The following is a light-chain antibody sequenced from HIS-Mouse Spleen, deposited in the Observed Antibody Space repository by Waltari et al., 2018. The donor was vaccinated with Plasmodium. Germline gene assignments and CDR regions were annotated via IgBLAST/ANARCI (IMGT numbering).Light chain of an antibody. CDR1: VLPKQS. J-gene: IGLJ3*02. CDR3: QSADSSGTPNWV. CDR2: KDS. V-gene: IGLV3-25*03. Sequence: SYELTQPPSVSVSPGQTARITCSGDVLPKQSAYWYQQKPGQAPVLVIYKDSERPSGIPERFSGSSSGTTVTLTISGVQAEDEADYYCQSADSSGTPNWVFGGGTKLTVL.